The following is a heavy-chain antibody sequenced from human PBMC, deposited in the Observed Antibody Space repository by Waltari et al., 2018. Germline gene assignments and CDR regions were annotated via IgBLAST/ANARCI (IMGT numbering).Heavy chain of an antibody. CDR2: VSAYNGNT. CDR3: ARDSTEQQLGGDAFDI. J-gene: IGHJ3*02. CDR1: GYTFTSYG. D-gene: IGHD6-13*01. Sequence: QVQLVQSGAEVKKPGASVKVSCKASGYTFTSYGISWVGQGHGQGLEWMGWVSAYNGNTNYAQKLQGRVTMTTDTSTSTAYMELRSLRSDDTAVYYCARDSTEQQLGGDAFDIWGQGTMVTVSS. V-gene: IGHV1-18*01.